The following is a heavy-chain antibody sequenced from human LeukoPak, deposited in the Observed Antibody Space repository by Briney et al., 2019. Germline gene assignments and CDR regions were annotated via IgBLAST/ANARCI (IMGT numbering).Heavy chain of an antibody. D-gene: IGHD5-18*01. J-gene: IGHJ4*02. Sequence: SGGSLRLSCAASGFTFYSYAMNWVRQTPGKGLEWVSTFSGSGGSTYYADSVKGRFTISRDNSKNTLYLQMNSLRAEDTAVYYCAKRIQSAMATGYWGQGTLVTVSS. CDR2: FSGSGGST. CDR1: GFTFYSYA. CDR3: AKRIQSAMATGY. V-gene: IGHV3-23*01.